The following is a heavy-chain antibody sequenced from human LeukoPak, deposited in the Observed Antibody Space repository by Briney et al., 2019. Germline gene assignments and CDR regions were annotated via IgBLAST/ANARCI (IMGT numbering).Heavy chain of an antibody. Sequence: ASVKVSCKASGYTFTSYYIHWVRQAPGQGLEWMGIINPSGGSTSYAQIFQGRVTMTRDMSTSTVYMELSSLRSEDTALYYCATTRQGVVTAFDIWGQGTMVTVSS. J-gene: IGHJ3*02. CDR1: GYTFTSYY. V-gene: IGHV1-46*01. CDR3: ATTRQGVVTAFDI. D-gene: IGHD2-15*01. CDR2: INPSGGST.